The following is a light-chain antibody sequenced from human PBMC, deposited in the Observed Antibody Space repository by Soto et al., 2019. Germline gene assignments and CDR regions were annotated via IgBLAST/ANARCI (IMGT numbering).Light chain of an antibody. CDR2: DAS. CDR1: QSISSW. J-gene: IGKJ4*01. CDR3: QQYNSYSPRLT. V-gene: IGKV1-5*01. Sequence: DIQMTQSPSTLSASVGDRVTITCRASQSISSWLAWYQQKPGKAPQLLIYDASSLESGVPSRFSGSGSGTEFTLTISSLQPDDFATYYCQQYNSYSPRLTFGGGTKVEIK.